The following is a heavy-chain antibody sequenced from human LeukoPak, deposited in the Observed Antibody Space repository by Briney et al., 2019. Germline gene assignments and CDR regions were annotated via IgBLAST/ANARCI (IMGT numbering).Heavy chain of an antibody. D-gene: IGHD3-22*01. V-gene: IGHV3-53*01. J-gene: IGHJ4*02. Sequence: GGSLRLSCAASGFTVSSNYMNWVRQAPGKGLEWVSLIYSGGSTYYADSVKGRFTISRDNSKDILYLQMNSLRAEDTAVYYCARAPDSSGYYYIADYWGQGTLVTVSS. CDR3: ARAPDSSGYYYIADY. CDR1: GFTVSSNY. CDR2: IYSGGST.